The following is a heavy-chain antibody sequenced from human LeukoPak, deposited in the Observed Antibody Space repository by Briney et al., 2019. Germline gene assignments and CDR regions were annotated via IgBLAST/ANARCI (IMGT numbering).Heavy chain of an antibody. CDR3: ARDTLTEILTAYRYWYFDL. Sequence: GGSLRLSCAASGFTFSSYWMSWVRQAPGRGLEWVANINQDGSEKYFVDSVKGRFTISRDNAKNSLPLQMDSLRAEDTAVYYCARDTLTEILTAYRYWYFDLWGRGTLVTVSS. CDR2: INQDGSEK. CDR1: GFTFSSYW. D-gene: IGHD3-9*01. V-gene: IGHV3-7*04. J-gene: IGHJ2*01.